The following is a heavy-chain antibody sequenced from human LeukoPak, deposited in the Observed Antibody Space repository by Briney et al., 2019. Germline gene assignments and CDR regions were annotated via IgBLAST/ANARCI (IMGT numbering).Heavy chain of an antibody. CDR3: ARGRAGSSWPYFDY. V-gene: IGHV1-18*01. CDR2: ISAYNGNT. Sequence: ASVKVSCKASGYTFTSCGISWVRQAPGQGLEWMGWISAYNGNTNYAQKLQGRVTMTTDTSTSTAYMELRSLRSDDTAVYYCARGRAGSSWPYFDYWGKGTTVTISS. J-gene: IGHJ4*03. CDR1: GYTFTSCG. D-gene: IGHD6-13*01.